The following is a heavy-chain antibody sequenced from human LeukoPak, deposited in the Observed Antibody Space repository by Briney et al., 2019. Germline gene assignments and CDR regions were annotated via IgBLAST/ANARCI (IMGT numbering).Heavy chain of an antibody. V-gene: IGHV4-39*07. Sequence: SETLSLTCTVSGGSISSSNYYWGWVRQPPGKGLEWIGSIYYSGSTYYNPSLKSRVTISVDTNEFSLKLSSVTAADTAVFYCARCLGAVSLYWECAFDIWGQGTMVTVSS. CDR3: ARCLGAVSLYWECAFDI. CDR1: GGSISSSNYY. D-gene: IGHD3-16*02. CDR2: IYYSGST. J-gene: IGHJ3*02.